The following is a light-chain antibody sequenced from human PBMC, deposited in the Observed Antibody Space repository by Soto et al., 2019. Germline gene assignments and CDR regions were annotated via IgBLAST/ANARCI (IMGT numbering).Light chain of an antibody. Sequence: EIVMTQSPATLSVSPGERATLSCRASQRVSSNLAWYQQKPGQAPRLLIYGASTRATGIPARFSGSGSGTEFTLTISHLQSEDFAVYYCQQYNNWQPITFGQGTRLEIK. CDR3: QQYNNWQPIT. CDR1: QRVSSN. V-gene: IGKV3-15*01. J-gene: IGKJ5*01. CDR2: GAS.